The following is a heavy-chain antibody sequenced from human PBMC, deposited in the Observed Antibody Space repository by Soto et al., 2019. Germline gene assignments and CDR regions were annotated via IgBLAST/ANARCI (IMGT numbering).Heavy chain of an antibody. Sequence: GESLKISCKASGYTFTSYWSGWVRQMPEKGLEWMGIIYPGDSDTRYSPSFEGQVTISVDKSISTAYLQWSRLKASDSAIYYCARPYCSGGSCYSDAFDVWGQGTMVTVSS. J-gene: IGHJ3*01. CDR2: IYPGDSDT. D-gene: IGHD2-15*01. CDR1: GYTFTSYW. CDR3: ARPYCSGGSCYSDAFDV. V-gene: IGHV5-51*01.